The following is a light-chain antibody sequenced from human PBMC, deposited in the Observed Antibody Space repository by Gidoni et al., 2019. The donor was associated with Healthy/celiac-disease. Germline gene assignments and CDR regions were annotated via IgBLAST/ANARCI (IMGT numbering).Light chain of an antibody. Sequence: IQMTQSPSSLAASVGDRVTITCRARQGISNYLAWYQQKPGEVPKLLLYAASTLQSGVPSRFSGSGAGTDFTLTSSSLQPEDVATYYCQKYNSAPRTFGQGTKVEIK. V-gene: IGKV1-27*01. J-gene: IGKJ1*01. CDR1: QGISNY. CDR2: AAS. CDR3: QKYNSAPRT.